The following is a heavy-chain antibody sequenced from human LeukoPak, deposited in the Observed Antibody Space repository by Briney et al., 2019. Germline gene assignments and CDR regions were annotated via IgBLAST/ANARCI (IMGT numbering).Heavy chain of an antibody. CDR1: GYSFINHW. V-gene: IGHV5-51*01. J-gene: IGHJ4*02. Sequence: GESLKISCKSSGYSFINHWLGWVRQMPGKGLEWMAVIYPGDSDTRYSPSFQGQVTISVDKSINTAYLQWTSLQASDTAMYYCARQAVGTTPRFDYWGQGTLVTVSS. CDR3: ARQAVGTTPRFDY. CDR2: IYPGDSDT. D-gene: IGHD1-26*01.